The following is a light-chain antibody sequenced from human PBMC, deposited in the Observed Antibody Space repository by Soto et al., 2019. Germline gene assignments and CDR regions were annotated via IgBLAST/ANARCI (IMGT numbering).Light chain of an antibody. CDR3: QQYGSSRFT. CDR1: QSITNSY. CDR2: DAS. J-gene: IGKJ3*01. Sequence: EIVLTQSPGTLSLSPGERATLSCRASQSITNSYLAWYQQKPGQAPRLLVYDASSRATGIPDRFSGSGSGTDFTLTISRLEPEDFAVYYCQQYGSSRFTFGPGTKVDIK. V-gene: IGKV3-20*01.